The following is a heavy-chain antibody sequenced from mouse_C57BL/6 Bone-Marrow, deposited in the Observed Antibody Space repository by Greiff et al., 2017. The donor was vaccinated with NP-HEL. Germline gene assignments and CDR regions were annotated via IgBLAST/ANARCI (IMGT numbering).Heavy chain of an antibody. CDR1: GFTFSSYA. J-gene: IGHJ1*03. D-gene: IGHD1-1*01. CDR3: TRKGNYYGSSWSDWYFDV. V-gene: IGHV5-9-1*02. CDR2: ISSGGDYI. Sequence: EVHLVESGEGLVKPGGSLKLSCAASGFTFSSYAMSWVRQTPEKRLEWVAYISSGGDYIYYADTVKGRFTISRDNARNTLYLQMSSLKSEDTAMYYCTRKGNYYGSSWSDWYFDVWGTGTTVTVSS.